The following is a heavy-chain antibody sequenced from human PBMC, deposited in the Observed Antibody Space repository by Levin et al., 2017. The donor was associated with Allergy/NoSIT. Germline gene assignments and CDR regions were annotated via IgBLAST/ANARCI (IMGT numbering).Heavy chain of an antibody. CDR3: ARDPNYSSSWYRWFDP. Sequence: ASVKVSCKASGYTFTGYYMHWVRQAPGQGLEWMGWINPNSGGTNYAQKFQGRVTMTRDTSISTAYMELSRLRSDDTAVYYCARDPNYSSSWYRWFDPWGQGTLVTVSS. D-gene: IGHD6-13*01. CDR1: GYTFTGYY. J-gene: IGHJ5*02. V-gene: IGHV1-2*02. CDR2: INPNSGGT.